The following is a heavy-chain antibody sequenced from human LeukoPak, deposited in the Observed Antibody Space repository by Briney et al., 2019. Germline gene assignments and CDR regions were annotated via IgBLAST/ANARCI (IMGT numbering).Heavy chain of an antibody. J-gene: IGHJ4*02. D-gene: IGHD4-17*01. V-gene: IGHV3-21*01. CDR1: EFTFSSYS. CDR2: ISTTSRYI. CDR3: ARGSGDYDFDY. Sequence: GGSLRLSCAASEFTFSSYSMNWVRQAPGKGLEWVSSISTTSRYIYYADSVKGRFTISRDNAKNSLYLQINSLRAEDTAVYYCARGSGDYDFDYWGQGTLVTVSS.